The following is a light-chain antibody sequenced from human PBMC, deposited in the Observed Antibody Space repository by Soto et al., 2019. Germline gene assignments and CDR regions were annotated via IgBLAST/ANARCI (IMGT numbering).Light chain of an antibody. CDR1: QSVDID. Sequence: EVVLTQSPATLSVSPGERVTLSCRASQSVDIDLAWYQQIPGQAPRLLIYGASTRAPDMPGRFSGRGSGTEFTLTISSLQSEDYAVYYCQQYRKLPRTVRQGTKLDIK. J-gene: IGKJ1*01. V-gene: IGKV3-15*01. CDR2: GAS. CDR3: QQYRKLPRT.